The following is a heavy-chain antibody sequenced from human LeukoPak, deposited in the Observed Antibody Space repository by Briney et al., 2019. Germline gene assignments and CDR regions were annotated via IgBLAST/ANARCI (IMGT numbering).Heavy chain of an antibody. J-gene: IGHJ6*01. V-gene: IGHV1-18*01. CDR2: ISAYNGNT. D-gene: IGHD6-6*01. CDR1: GYTFTSYG. Sequence: ASVRVSCKGSGYTFTSYGISWVRQVPGQGVEWMGWISAYNGNTNYAQKLQGRVTMTTDTSTSTAYMELRSLRSDDTAVYYCARDWAAARDGRDVWGQGTTVTVS. CDR3: ARDWAAARDGRDV.